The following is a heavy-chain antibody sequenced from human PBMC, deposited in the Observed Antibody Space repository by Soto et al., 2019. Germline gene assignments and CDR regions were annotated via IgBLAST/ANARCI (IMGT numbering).Heavy chain of an antibody. CDR2: ISAHNGNT. D-gene: IGHD1-1*01. CDR1: GYTFTSYG. CDR3: ARGRYGDY. J-gene: IGHJ4*02. Sequence: QVHLVQSGAEVKKPGASVKVSCKASGYTFTSYGINWVRQAPGQGLEWMGWISAHNGNTDYAQKRQGRVIVTRDTSTSTAYMELRSLRSDDKAVYYCARGRYGDYWGQGALVTVSS. V-gene: IGHV1-18*01.